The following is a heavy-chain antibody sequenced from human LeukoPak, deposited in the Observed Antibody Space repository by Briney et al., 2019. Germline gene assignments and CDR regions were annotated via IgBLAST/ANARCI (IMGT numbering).Heavy chain of an antibody. D-gene: IGHD6-19*01. Sequence: PGGSLRLSCAASGFTFSGSTMHWVRQASGKGVEWVGRIRSKANSYATAYAASVKGRFTISGDDSKKMAYLQMNNLKTEDTAMYYCTRANGWDAFDIWGQGTMVTVSS. CDR3: TRANGWDAFDI. V-gene: IGHV3-73*01. J-gene: IGHJ3*02. CDR1: GFTFSGST. CDR2: IRSKANSYAT.